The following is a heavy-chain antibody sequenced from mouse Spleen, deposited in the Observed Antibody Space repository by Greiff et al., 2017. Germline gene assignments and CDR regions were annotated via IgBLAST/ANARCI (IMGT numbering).Heavy chain of an antibody. Sequence: EVQLQQSGPELVKPGASVKIPCKASGYTFTDYNMDWVKQSHGKSLEWIGDINPNNGGTIYNQKFKGKATLTVDKSSSTAYMELRSLTSEDTAVYYCARLGYRYDGRFAYWGQGTLVTVSA. CDR2: INPNNGGT. V-gene: IGHV1-18*01. J-gene: IGHJ3*01. D-gene: IGHD2-14*01. CDR3: ARLGYRYDGRFAY. CDR1: GYTFTDYN.